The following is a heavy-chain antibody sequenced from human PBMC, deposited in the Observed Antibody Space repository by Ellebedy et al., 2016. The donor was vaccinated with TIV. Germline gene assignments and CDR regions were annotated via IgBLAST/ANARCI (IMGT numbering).Heavy chain of an antibody. CDR1: GYTFTNYG. J-gene: IGHJ4*01. D-gene: IGHD3-10*01. V-gene: IGHV1-18*04. CDR3: ARGVVRGPTFDY. CDR2: LSAYNDNT. Sequence: ASVKVSCXASGYTFTNYGISWVRQAPGQGLEWMGWLSAYNDNTNYAQKLQGRVTMTTDTSTSTAYMELRSLRSDDTAIYYCARGVVRGPTFDYWGQGTLVTVSS.